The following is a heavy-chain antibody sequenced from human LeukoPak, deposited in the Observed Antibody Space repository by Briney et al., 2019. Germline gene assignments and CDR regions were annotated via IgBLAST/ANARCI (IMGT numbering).Heavy chain of an antibody. V-gene: IGHV3-66*01. CDR2: IYSGGST. Sequence: GGSLRLSCAASGFTVSSNYMSWVRQAPGKGLEWVSVIYSGGSTYYADSVRGRFTISRDNSKNTLYLQMNSLRAEDTAVYYCARWGEAAAFDYWGQGTLVTVSS. CDR3: ARWGEAAAFDY. CDR1: GFTVSSNY. J-gene: IGHJ4*02. D-gene: IGHD6-13*01.